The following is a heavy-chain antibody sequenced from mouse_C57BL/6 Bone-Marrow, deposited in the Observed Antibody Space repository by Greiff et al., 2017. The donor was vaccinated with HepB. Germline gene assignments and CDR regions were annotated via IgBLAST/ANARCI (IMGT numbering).Heavy chain of an antibody. Sequence: VQLQQPGAELVMPGASVKLSCKASGYTFTSYWMHWVKQRPGQGLEWIGEIDPSDSYTNYNQKSKGKSTLTVDKSSSTAYMQLSSLTSEDSAVYYCARGTGFAYWGQGTLVTVSA. CDR2: IDPSDSYT. J-gene: IGHJ3*01. V-gene: IGHV1-69*01. D-gene: IGHD4-1*01. CDR3: ARGTGFAY. CDR1: GYTFTSYW.